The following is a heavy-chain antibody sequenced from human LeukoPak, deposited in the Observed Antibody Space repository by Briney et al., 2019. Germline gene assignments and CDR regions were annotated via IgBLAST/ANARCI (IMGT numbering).Heavy chain of an antibody. CDR3: ARGGIGAVAGSYYYYLMDV. CDR1: GFTFSNYA. CDR2: IYGSDDKT. D-gene: IGHD6-19*01. Sequence: GGSLRLSCVASGFTFSNYAMSWVRQAPGKRLELVAGIYGSDDKTVYGDAVKGRFTISRDNSKNTLYLQMNSLRADDTAVYYCARGGIGAVAGSYYYYLMDVWGQGTTVTVSS. J-gene: IGHJ6*02. V-gene: IGHV3-23*01.